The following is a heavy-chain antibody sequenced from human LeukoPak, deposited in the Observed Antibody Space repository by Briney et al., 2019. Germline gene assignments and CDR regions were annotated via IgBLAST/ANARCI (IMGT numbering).Heavy chain of an antibody. Sequence: GGSLSLSCAASGFTFSSYWMSWVRQAPGKGLEWVANIKQDGSEKYYVDSVKGRFTISRDNAKNSLYLQMNSLRAEDTAVYYCARADSDYGDWPYGMDVWGQGTTVTVSS. D-gene: IGHD4-17*01. CDR2: IKQDGSEK. CDR1: GFTFSSYW. CDR3: ARADSDYGDWPYGMDV. V-gene: IGHV3-7*01. J-gene: IGHJ6*02.